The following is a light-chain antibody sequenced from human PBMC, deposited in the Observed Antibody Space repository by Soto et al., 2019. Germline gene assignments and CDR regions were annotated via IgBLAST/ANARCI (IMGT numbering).Light chain of an antibody. CDR1: SSDAGGYNY. J-gene: IGLJ1*01. Sequence: QSVLTQPASVSGSPGQSITISCTGTSSDAGGYNYVSWYQQHPGKAPKLMIYDVSNRPSGVSNRFSGSKSGNTASLTISGLQAEDEADYYCSSYRASSTLDVFGTGTKVTV. CDR3: SSYRASSTLDV. V-gene: IGLV2-14*01. CDR2: DVS.